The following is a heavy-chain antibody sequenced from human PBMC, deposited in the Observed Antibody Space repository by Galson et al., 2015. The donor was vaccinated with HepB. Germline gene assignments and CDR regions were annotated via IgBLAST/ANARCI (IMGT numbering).Heavy chain of an antibody. CDR2: IYYSGST. J-gene: IGHJ3*02. CDR3: ARDKGSSWSNDAFDI. Sequence: SETLSLTCTASGGSISSSSYYWGWIRQPPGKGLEWIGSIYYSGSTYYNPSLKSRVTISVDTSKNQFSLKLSSVTAADTAVYYCARDKGSSWSNDAFDIWGQGTMVTVSS. CDR1: GGSISSSSYY. V-gene: IGHV4-39*07. D-gene: IGHD6-13*01.